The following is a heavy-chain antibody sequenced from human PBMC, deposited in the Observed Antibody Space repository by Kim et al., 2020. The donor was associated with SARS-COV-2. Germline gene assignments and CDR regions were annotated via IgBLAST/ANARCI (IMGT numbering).Heavy chain of an antibody. CDR2: IIPFFGTV. CDR3: ARADYSRSSRYSFYHYMDV. V-gene: IGHV1-69*13. CDR1: GGTFSSYA. Sequence: SVKVSCKASGGTFSSYAISWVRQAPGQGLEWMGGIIPFFGTVNYAQKFQGRVTITADESTSTASMELSSLRSEDTAVYYCARADYSRSSRYSFYHYMDVWGKGTTVTVSS. J-gene: IGHJ6*03. D-gene: IGHD6-6*01.